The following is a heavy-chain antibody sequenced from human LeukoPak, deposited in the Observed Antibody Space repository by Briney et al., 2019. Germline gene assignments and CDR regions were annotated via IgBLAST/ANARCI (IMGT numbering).Heavy chain of an antibody. Sequence: TGGSLRLSCAASGFTFSSYAMSWVRQAPGKGQEWVTVIWYDGSNKYYADSVKGRFTISRDNSKNTFYLQMNSLRAEDTAVYYCARDYNYYFDYWGQGTLVTVSS. J-gene: IGHJ4*02. CDR3: ARDYNYYFDY. V-gene: IGHV3-33*08. D-gene: IGHD1-1*01. CDR1: GFTFSSYA. CDR2: IWYDGSNK.